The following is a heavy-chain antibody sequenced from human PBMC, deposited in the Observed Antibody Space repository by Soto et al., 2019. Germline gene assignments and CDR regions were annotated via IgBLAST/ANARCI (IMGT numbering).Heavy chain of an antibody. CDR2: ISGSGGST. CDR3: AKDNYYDSSGHHY. CDR1: GFTFSSYA. Sequence: LRLSCAASGFTFSSYAMSWVRQAPGKGLERVSAISGSGGSTYYADSVKGRFTISRDNSKNTLYLQMNSLRAEDTAVYYCAKDNYYDSSGHHYWGQGTLVTVSS. J-gene: IGHJ4*02. V-gene: IGHV3-23*01. D-gene: IGHD3-22*01.